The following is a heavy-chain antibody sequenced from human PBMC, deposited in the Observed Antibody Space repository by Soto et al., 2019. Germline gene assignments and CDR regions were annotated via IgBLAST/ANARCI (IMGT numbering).Heavy chain of an antibody. Sequence: SETLSLTCTVSGGSINTFYWSWVRQPAGKGLEWIGRIFSSGSTSFNPSLESRVAMSVDTSKNHFSLSLSSVTAADMAVYYCAREGSYSAYNFAHGIQLWSFDFWGQGALVTVSS. CDR1: GGSINTFY. CDR3: AREGSYSAYNFAHGIQLWSFDF. J-gene: IGHJ4*02. D-gene: IGHD5-12*01. V-gene: IGHV4-4*07. CDR2: IFSSGST.